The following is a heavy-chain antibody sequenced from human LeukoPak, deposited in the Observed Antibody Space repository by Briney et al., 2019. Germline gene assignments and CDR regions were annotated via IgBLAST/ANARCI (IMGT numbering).Heavy chain of an antibody. CDR1: GYTFTGYY. CDR2: INPNSGGT. Sequence: GASLKVSCKASGYTFTGYYMRWVRQSPGQGLEWIGWINPNSGGTNDAQKLQGRVTMTRDTSISTAYMELSRLRYDDTAVSYCARDGTATWFDPWGQGTLVTVSS. V-gene: IGHV1-2*02. J-gene: IGHJ5*02. CDR3: ARDGTATWFDP. D-gene: IGHD1-14*01.